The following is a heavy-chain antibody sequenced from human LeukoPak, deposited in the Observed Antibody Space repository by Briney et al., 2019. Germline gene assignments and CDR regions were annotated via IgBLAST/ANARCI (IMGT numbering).Heavy chain of an antibody. CDR1: GFTFSNYA. V-gene: IGHV3-30*07. CDR3: ARSDGGPLASITIFGVARGPFDP. D-gene: IGHD3-3*01. Sequence: QPGGSLRLSCAASGFTFSNYAMHWVRQAPGKGLEWVAVISYDGNNKYYADSVKGRFTISRDNSKNTLYLQMNSLRAEDTAVYYCARSDGGPLASITIFGVARGPFDPWGQGTLVTVSS. J-gene: IGHJ5*02. CDR2: ISYDGNNK.